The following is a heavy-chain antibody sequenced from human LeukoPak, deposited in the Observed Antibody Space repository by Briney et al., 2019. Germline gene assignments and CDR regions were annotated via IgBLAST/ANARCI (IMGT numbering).Heavy chain of an antibody. V-gene: IGHV4-59*01. CDR1: GGSISSYY. J-gene: IGHJ4*02. Sequence: KPSETLSLTCTVSGGSISSYYWSWIRQPPGKGLEWIGYIYYSGSTNYNPSLKSRVTISVDTSKNQFSLKLSPVTAADPAVYYCAREGASYYDSSGPFDYWGQGTLVTVSS. CDR3: AREGASYYDSSGPFDY. D-gene: IGHD3-22*01. CDR2: IYYSGST.